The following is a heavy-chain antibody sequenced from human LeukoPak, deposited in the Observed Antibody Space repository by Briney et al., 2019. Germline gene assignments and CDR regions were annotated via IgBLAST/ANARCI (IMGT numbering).Heavy chain of an antibody. CDR1: GYTFTSYD. CDR3: ARVTGIAYYFDY. D-gene: IGHD3-10*01. Sequence: VASVKVSCKASGYTFTSYDINWLRQATGQGLEWMGWMNPNSGNTGYAQKFQGRVTMTRNTSISTAYMELGSLRSEDTAVYYCARVTGIAYYFDYWGQGTLVTVSS. CDR2: MNPNSGNT. V-gene: IGHV1-8*01. J-gene: IGHJ4*02.